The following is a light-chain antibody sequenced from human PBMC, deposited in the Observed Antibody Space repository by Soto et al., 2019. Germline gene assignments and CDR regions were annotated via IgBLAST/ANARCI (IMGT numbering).Light chain of an antibody. J-gene: IGLJ1*01. V-gene: IGLV1-40*01. CDR1: SSNIGAGFD. CDR3: QSFDSSLSGYV. Sequence: QSVLTQPPSVSGAPGQRATISCTGSSSNIGAGFDVHWYQQLPVEAPKLLIYGNTNRPSGVPDRFSGSKSGTSASLAITGLQVEDAADYYCQSFDSSLSGYVFGTGTKVTVL. CDR2: GNT.